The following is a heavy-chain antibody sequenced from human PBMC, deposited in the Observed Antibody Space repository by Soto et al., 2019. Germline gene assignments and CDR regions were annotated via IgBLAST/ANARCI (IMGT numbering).Heavy chain of an antibody. Sequence: SETLSLTCTVSGGSISSYYCTWIRQPPGKGLEWIGYIYYTGSTNYNPSLESRVTISVDTSKNQFSLKLNSVTAADTAVYYCARGRFGYGDYFDYWGQGTLVTVSS. CDR2: IYYTGST. CDR3: ARGRFGYGDYFDY. J-gene: IGHJ4*02. CDR1: GGSISSYY. V-gene: IGHV4-59*01. D-gene: IGHD4-17*01.